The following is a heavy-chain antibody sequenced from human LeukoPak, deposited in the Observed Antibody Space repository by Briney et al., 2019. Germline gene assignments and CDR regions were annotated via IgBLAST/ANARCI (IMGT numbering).Heavy chain of an antibody. CDR1: GFTFSSYG. Sequence: QSGGSLRLSCAASGFTFSSYGMHWVRQAPGKGLEWVSVISYDGSNKYYADSVKGRFTISRDNSKNTLYLQMNRLRAADTAVYYCAKDTVGPDSSGVYGMDVWGQGTTVSVSS. V-gene: IGHV3-30*18. J-gene: IGHJ6*02. CDR2: ISYDGSNK. CDR3: AKDTVGPDSSGVYGMDV. D-gene: IGHD3-22*01.